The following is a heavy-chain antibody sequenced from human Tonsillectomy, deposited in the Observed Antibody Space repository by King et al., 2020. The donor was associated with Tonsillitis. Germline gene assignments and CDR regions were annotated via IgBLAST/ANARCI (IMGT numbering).Heavy chain of an antibody. V-gene: IGHV3-74*01. CDR1: GFTFSSYW. CDR3: TRVRTVGFDAFDI. Sequence: VQRVESGGGLVQPGGSLRLSCAASGFTFSSYWMHWVRQAPGKGLVWVSRIKSDGSSTSYADSVKGRFTISRDNAKNTLYLQMNSLRAEDTAVYFCTRVRTVGFDAFDIWGQGTMVTVSS. CDR2: IKSDGSST. J-gene: IGHJ3*02. D-gene: IGHD1/OR15-1a*01.